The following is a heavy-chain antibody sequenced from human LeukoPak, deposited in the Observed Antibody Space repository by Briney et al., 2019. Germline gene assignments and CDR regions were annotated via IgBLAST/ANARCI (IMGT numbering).Heavy chain of an antibody. CDR3: ARDADSSRWSPPG. CDR2: ITSSSSTK. CDR1: GFTFSSYS. Sequence: GGSLRLSCAASGFTFSSYSMNWVRQAPGKGLEWGSYITSSSSTKYYADSVKGRFTISRDNAKNSLYLQMNSLRAEDTAVYYCARDADSSRWSPPGWGQGTLVTVSS. D-gene: IGHD6-13*01. V-gene: IGHV3-48*01. J-gene: IGHJ4*02.